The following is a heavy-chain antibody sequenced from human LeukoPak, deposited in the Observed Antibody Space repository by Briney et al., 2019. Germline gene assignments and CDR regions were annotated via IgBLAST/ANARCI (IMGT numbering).Heavy chain of an antibody. CDR3: ARAADRGFSGTYSSPTD. CDR1: GFTFSGYW. Sequence: GGSLSLSCAASGFTFSGYWMTWVRQPPGKGLEGVAKIKQDGSEKYYVDSVKGRFTISRDNAKKSLYLQMNSLRSEDTAVYYCARAADRGFSGTYSSPTDWGQGTLVTVSS. J-gene: IGHJ4*02. V-gene: IGHV3-7*03. CDR2: IKQDGSEK. D-gene: IGHD1-26*01.